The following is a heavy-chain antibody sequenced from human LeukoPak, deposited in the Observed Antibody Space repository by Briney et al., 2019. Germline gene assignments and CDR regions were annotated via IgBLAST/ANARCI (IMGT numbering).Heavy chain of an antibody. V-gene: IGHV4-59*08. CDR3: ARARTIYYYYGMDV. D-gene: IGHD3-3*01. CDR1: GGSISSHY. J-gene: IGHJ6*02. Sequence: PSETLSLTCTVSGGSISSHYWSWIRQPPGKGLEWIGYIFYSGSTNYNPSLQSRVTISVDTSKNQFSLKLSPVTAADTAVYYCARARTIYYYYGMDVWGQGTTVTVSS. CDR2: IFYSGST.